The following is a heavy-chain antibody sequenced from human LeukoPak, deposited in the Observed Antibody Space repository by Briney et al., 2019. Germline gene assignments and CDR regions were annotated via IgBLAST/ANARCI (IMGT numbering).Heavy chain of an antibody. J-gene: IGHJ4*02. CDR1: GGSISSYY. D-gene: IGHD3-3*01. CDR2: IYYSGST. CDR3: ARGYDFWSGYPPFDY. V-gene: IGHV4-59*01. Sequence: PSETLSLTCTVSGGSISSYYWSWIRQPPGKGLEWIGYIYYSGSTNYNPSLKSRVTISVDTSKNQFSLKLSSVTAADTAVYYCARGYDFWSGYPPFDYWGQGTLVTVSS.